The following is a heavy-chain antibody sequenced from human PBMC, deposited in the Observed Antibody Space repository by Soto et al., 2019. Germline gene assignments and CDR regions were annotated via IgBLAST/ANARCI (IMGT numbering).Heavy chain of an antibody. V-gene: IGHV3-23*01. D-gene: IGHD6-13*01. CDR2: ISGSGGST. CDR1: GFTFSSYA. Sequence: GGSLRLSCAASGFTFSSYAMSWVRQAPGKGLEWVSAISGSGGSTYYADSVKGRFTISRDNSKNTLYLQMNSLRAEDTAVYYCAKDSKTAEAADGAFDYWGQGTLVTVSS. CDR3: AKDSKTAEAADGAFDY. J-gene: IGHJ4*02.